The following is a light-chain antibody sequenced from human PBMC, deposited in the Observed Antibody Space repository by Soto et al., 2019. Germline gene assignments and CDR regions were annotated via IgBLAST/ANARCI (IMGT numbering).Light chain of an antibody. CDR2: GAS. Sequence: EIVLTQSPGTLSLSPGERATLSCRTSQSVSSSYLAWYQQKPGQAPRLLIYGASRRATGVPDRFSGSGSGTDFTLIISRLEPEDFAVYYCQQYGSSPPVWTFGQGTKVEIK. CDR3: QQYGSSPPVWT. CDR1: QSVSSSY. J-gene: IGKJ1*01. V-gene: IGKV3-20*01.